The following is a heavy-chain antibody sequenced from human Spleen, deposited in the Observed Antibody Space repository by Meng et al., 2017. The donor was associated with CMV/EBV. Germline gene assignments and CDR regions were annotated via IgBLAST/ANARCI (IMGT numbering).Heavy chain of an antibody. CDR1: GFSFSSYE. J-gene: IGHJ6*02. V-gene: IGHV3-48*03. Sequence: GGSLRLSCAASGFSFSSYEMNWVRQAPGKGLEWVSYISSSAGTIYYADSVKGRFTISRDYAKNSLYLQMNSLRAEDTAVYYCARAQFCSSTSCYSVLTTYYSYYYYYGMDVWGQGTTVTVSS. CDR3: ARAQFCSSTSCYSVLTTYYSYYYYYGMDV. CDR2: ISSSAGTI. D-gene: IGHD2-2*01.